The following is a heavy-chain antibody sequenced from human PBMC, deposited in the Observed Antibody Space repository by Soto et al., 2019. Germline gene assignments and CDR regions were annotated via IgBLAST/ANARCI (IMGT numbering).Heavy chain of an antibody. CDR1: GFSFRSLA. V-gene: IGHV3-30*03. Sequence: QQQLVESGGGVVQPGGSLRLSCAASGFSFRSLAMHWVRQAPGKGMEWVALISYDGSQTYYAESVKGRFTTSRDNSRYTVHLQMNSLRPEDSAVYYCGVNNYATVASAFAIWCQGTVVSVSS. D-gene: IGHD3-16*01. J-gene: IGHJ3*02. CDR2: ISYDGSQT. CDR3: GVNNYATVASAFAI.